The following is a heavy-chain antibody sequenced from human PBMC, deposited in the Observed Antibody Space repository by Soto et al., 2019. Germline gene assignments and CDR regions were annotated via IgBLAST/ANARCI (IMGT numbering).Heavy chain of an antibody. Sequence: PSQTLSLTCAISGDSVSSNSAAWNWIRQSPSRGLEWLGRTYYRSKWYNDYAVSVKSRITINPDTSKNQFSLQLNSVTPEDTAVYYCARERPGYSSSWGIYYYYYGMDVWGQGTTVTVSS. D-gene: IGHD6-13*01. CDR3: ARERPGYSSSWGIYYYYYGMDV. CDR2: TYYRSKWYN. V-gene: IGHV6-1*01. J-gene: IGHJ6*02. CDR1: GDSVSSNSAA.